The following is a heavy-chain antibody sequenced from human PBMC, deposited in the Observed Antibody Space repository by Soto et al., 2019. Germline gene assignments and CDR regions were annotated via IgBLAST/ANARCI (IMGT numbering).Heavy chain of an antibody. J-gene: IGHJ6*02. CDR2: IYYSGST. Sequence: QVQLQESGPGLVKPSQTLSLTCTVSGGSISSGGYYWSWIRQHPGKGLERIGYIYYSGSTYYNPPLKSRVTISADTSKNQFSLKLSSVTAADTAVYYCARVCGGDCHYGMDVWGQGTTVTVAS. CDR1: GGSISSGGYY. V-gene: IGHV4-31*03. CDR3: ARVCGGDCHYGMDV. D-gene: IGHD2-21*02.